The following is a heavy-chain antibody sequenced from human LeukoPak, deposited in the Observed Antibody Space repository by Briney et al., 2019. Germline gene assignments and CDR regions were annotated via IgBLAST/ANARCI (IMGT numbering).Heavy chain of an antibody. CDR3: AKVTSNYYDSSGYSNWFDP. D-gene: IGHD3-22*01. Sequence: GGSLRLSCAASGFTFDDYAMHWVRQAPGKGLEWVSGISWNSGSIGYADSVKGRFTISRDNAKNSLYLQMNSLRAEDTALYYCAKVTSNYYDSSGYSNWFDPWGQGTLVTVSS. V-gene: IGHV3-9*01. CDR2: ISWNSGSI. CDR1: GFTFDDYA. J-gene: IGHJ5*02.